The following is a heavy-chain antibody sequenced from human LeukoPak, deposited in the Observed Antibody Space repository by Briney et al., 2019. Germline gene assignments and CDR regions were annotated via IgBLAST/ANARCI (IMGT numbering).Heavy chain of an antibody. J-gene: IGHJ4*02. CDR3: ARDMSGRYQIDY. CDR1: GFTFSSHA. Sequence: GGSLRLSCAASGFTFSSHAMHWVRQAPGKGLEWVAVISYDGSNKNYVDSVKGRFTVSRDNSKNTLDLHMNSLRAEDSAVYYCARDMSGRYQIDYWGQGTLATVSS. CDR2: ISYDGSNK. V-gene: IGHV3-30-3*01. D-gene: IGHD1-26*01.